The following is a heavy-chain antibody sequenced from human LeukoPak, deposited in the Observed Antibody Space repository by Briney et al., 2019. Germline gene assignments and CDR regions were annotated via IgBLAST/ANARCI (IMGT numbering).Heavy chain of an antibody. V-gene: IGHV4-59*01. CDR3: AREGAGSYGFRYIDV. CDR2: IYYYGST. D-gene: IGHD5-18*01. Sequence: PSETLSLTCTVSGGSMTNYYWNWIRQPPGEGLEWLAYIYYYGSTNYNPSLESRLTLTVDTSKNQFSLKLSSVTAADTAVYYCAREGAGSYGFRYIDVWGKGTTVTVS. J-gene: IGHJ6*03. CDR1: GGSMTNYY.